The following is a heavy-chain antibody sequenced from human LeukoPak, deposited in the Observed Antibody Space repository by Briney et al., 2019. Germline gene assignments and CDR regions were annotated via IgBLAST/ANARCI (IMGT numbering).Heavy chain of an antibody. J-gene: IGHJ4*02. CDR3: VTVNYGGNSGYHFDF. V-gene: IGHV3-23*01. CDR2: ISDGGDGT. Sequence: GGSLRLSCAASGFDLWRYAMSWVRLTPGKGLEWVADISDGGDGTHYADSVQGRFTISRDNSKNTVFLQMVSLRAHDTAFYYCVTVNYGGNSGYHFDFWGQGTLVTVSS. CDR1: GFDLWRYA. D-gene: IGHD4-23*01.